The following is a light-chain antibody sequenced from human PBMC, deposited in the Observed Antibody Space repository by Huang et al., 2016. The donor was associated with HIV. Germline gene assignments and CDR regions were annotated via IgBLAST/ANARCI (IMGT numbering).Light chain of an antibody. V-gene: IGKV1-33*01. CDR1: QDISNY. CDR2: DAS. J-gene: IGKJ4*01. CDR3: QQYDNLPLT. Sequence: DIQMTQSPSSLSASVGDRVTITCQASQDISNYLNWYQQKPGKAPKLLIYDASKLETGVPSRFSGSGCGAYFTFAISSLQPEDIATYYCQQYDNLPLTFGGGTKVEIK.